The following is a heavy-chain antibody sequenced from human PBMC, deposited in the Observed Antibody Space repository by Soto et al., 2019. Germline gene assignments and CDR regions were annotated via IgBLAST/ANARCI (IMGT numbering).Heavy chain of an antibody. CDR3: ARGHTGGNWFDP. CDR2: IYYSGST. CDR1: GGSISSGGYY. Sequence: SETQSHTYPVSGGSISSGGYYWSWNRQHPGKGLEWIGYIYYSGSTYYNPSLKSRVTISVDTSKNQFSLKLSSVTAADTAVYYCARGHTGGNWFDPWGQGTLVTVSS. D-gene: IGHD2-2*02. V-gene: IGHV4-31*03. J-gene: IGHJ5*02.